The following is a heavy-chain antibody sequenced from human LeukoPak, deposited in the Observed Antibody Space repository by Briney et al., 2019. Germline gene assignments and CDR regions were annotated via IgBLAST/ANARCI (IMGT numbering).Heavy chain of an antibody. CDR3: ARGRGKYYGSGSYYFDY. D-gene: IGHD3-10*01. CDR1: GGSFSGYY. J-gene: IGHJ4*02. Sequence: PSETLSLTCAVNGGSFSGYYWSWIRQPPGKGLEWIGEINHSGSTNYNPSLKSRVTISVDTSKNQFSLKLSSVTAADTAVYYCARGRGKYYGSGSYYFDYWGQGTLVTVSS. CDR2: INHSGST. V-gene: IGHV4-34*01.